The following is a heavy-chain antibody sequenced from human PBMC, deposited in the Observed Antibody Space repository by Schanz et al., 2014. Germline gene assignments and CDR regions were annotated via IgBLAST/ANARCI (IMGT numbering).Heavy chain of an antibody. D-gene: IGHD3-10*01. V-gene: IGHV3-48*01. J-gene: IGHJ4*02. Sequence: VQLVESGGGVVQPGRSLRLSCAASGITFSSHSFNWVRQAPGKGLEWISYITYNGGTIYYADSVKGRFTISRDNSKNTLYLQMNSLRPEDTAVYYCARGGFGEVSYFDYWGQGTLXTVSS. CDR1: GITFSSHS. CDR3: ARGGFGEVSYFDY. CDR2: ITYNGGTI.